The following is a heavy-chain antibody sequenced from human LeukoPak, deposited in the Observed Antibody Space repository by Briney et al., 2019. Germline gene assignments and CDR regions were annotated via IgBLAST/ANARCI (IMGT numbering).Heavy chain of an antibody. D-gene: IGHD1-20*01. V-gene: IGHV3-11*01. CDR1: GFTFSDYY. CDR2: ISSSGSTI. J-gene: IGHJ3*02. Sequence: PGGSLRLSCAASGFTFSDYYMSWIRQAPGEGLEWVSYISSSGSTIYYADSVKGRFTISRDNAKNSLYLQMNSLRAEDTAVYYCAREGIMSPGDAFDIWGQGTMVTVSS. CDR3: AREGIMSPGDAFDI.